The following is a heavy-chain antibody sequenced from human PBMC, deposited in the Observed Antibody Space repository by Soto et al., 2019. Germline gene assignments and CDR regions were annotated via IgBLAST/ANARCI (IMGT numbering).Heavy chain of an antibody. Sequence: EVPLVESGGGLVQPGRSLRLSCAASGFTFDDYAMHWVRQVPGKCMEWVSGINGNSGSIGYGDSVKGRFAISRDNAKNSLHLQMNSLSAEDTAFYYCVKDESINWYSGHFRHWGQGTLFTVSS. V-gene: IGHV3-9*01. CDR1: GFTFDDYA. CDR2: INGNSGSI. CDR3: VKDESINWYSGHFRH. D-gene: IGHD6-13*01. J-gene: IGHJ1*01.